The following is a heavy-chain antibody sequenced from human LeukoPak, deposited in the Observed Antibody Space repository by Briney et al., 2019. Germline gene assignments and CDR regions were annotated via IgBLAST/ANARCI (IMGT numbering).Heavy chain of an antibody. V-gene: IGHV3-49*04. D-gene: IGHD2-2*01. CDR2: IRSKAYGGTT. Sequence: GGSLRLSCTASGFTFGDYAMSWVRQAPGKGLEWVAFIRSKAYGGTTEYAASVKGRFTISRDDSKSIAYLQMNSLKTEDTAVYYCTRDLCSSTSCYAPFDYWGQGTLVTVSS. CDR3: TRDLCSSTSCYAPFDY. J-gene: IGHJ4*02. CDR1: GFTFGDYA.